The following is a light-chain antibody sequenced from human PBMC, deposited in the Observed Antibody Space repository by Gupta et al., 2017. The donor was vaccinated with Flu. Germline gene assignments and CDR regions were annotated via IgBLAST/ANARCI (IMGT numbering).Light chain of an antibody. J-gene: IGKJ2*01. CDR3: LQDAISMYT. V-gene: IGKV3-20*01. Sequence: GTLGLSPGERATLSCRAMQSVKNTLLTWYQQRPGQAPRLLIYGASSRATGIPDRFSGSGSGTDFTLTIRRLEPEDFAVYYCLQDAISMYTFGQGTKIEIK. CDR2: GAS. CDR1: QSVKNTL.